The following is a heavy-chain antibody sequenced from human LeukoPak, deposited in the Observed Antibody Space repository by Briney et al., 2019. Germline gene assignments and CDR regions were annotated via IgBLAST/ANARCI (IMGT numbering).Heavy chain of an antibody. CDR3: AKDNGRYEFDY. D-gene: IGHD1-26*01. V-gene: IGHV3-23*01. CDR1: GLTFSVYA. Sequence: GGSLRLSCTASGLTFSVYAMSWVRQAPGKGLEWVSGISGNGRNPYYADSMKGRFTISRDNSKNTVYLQANSLRSEDTAVYYCAKDNGRYEFDYWGQGTLVTVSS. J-gene: IGHJ4*02. CDR2: ISGNGRNP.